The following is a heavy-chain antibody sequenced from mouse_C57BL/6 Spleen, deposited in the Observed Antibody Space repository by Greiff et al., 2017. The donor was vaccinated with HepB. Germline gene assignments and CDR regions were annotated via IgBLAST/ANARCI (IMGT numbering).Heavy chain of an antibody. J-gene: IGHJ4*01. CDR2: IDPENGDT. V-gene: IGHV14-4*01. CDR3: TPSYYGSSYGAMDY. D-gene: IGHD1-1*01. Sequence: VHVKQSGAELVRPGASVKLSCTASGFNIKDDYMHWVKQRPEQGLEWIGWIDPENGDTEYASKFQGKATITADTSSNTAYLQLSSLTSEDTAVYYCTPSYYGSSYGAMDYWGQGTSVTVSS. CDR1: GFNIKDDY.